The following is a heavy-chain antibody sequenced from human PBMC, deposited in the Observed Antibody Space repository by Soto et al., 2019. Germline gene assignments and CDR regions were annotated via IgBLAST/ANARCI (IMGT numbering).Heavy chain of an antibody. CDR3: ARDRRDGYNFDY. CDR1: GFTFSSYT. D-gene: IGHD5-12*01. J-gene: IGHJ4*02. CDR2: ISSISYK. Sequence: EVQLVESGGGLVKPGGSLRLSCAASGFTFSSYTMNWVRQAPGKGLEWVSSISSISYKHYADSVKGRLTISRDNAKNSLYLQMNSRRDEDTAVYYCARDRRDGYNFDYGGQGTLVTVSS. V-gene: IGHV3-21*01.